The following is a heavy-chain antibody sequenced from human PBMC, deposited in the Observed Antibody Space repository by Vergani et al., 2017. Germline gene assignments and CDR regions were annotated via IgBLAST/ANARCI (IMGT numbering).Heavy chain of an antibody. Sequence: QVQLQESGPGLVKPSQTLSLTCTVSGGSISSGSYYWSWIRQPAGKGLEWIGRIYTSGSTNYNPSLKSRVTISVDTSKNQFSLKLSSVTAADTAVYYCASYRGVFVDHYYYYGMDVWGQGTTVTVSS. CDR2: IYTSGST. D-gene: IGHD3-10*02. CDR1: GGSISSGSYY. J-gene: IGHJ6*02. CDR3: ASYRGVFVDHYYYYGMDV. V-gene: IGHV4-61*02.